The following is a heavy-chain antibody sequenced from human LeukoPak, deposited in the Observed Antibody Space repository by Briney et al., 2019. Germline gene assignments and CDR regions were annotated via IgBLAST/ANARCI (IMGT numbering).Heavy chain of an antibody. D-gene: IGHD3-10*01. Sequence: SETLSLTCTVSGGSISGYYWSWIRQPAGKGLEWIGRIYPSGSTNYNPSLKSRVTISVDTSKNQFSLKLSSVTAADTAVYYCARLAYGSGSLDFDYWGQGTLVTVSS. CDR1: GGSISGYY. CDR3: ARLAYGSGSLDFDY. CDR2: IYPSGST. V-gene: IGHV4-4*07. J-gene: IGHJ4*02.